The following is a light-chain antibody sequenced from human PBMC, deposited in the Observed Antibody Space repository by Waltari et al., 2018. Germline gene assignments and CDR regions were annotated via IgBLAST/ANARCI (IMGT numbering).Light chain of an antibody. Sequence: DIQMTQSPSSLSASVEDRITITCRASQTISSYLNWYQQKPGTAPRLLIYDASRLQSGVPSRFSGSGSGTDFALTISSLQPEDFGTYYCQQTYTTPRTFGQGTKVETK. J-gene: IGKJ1*01. CDR2: DAS. V-gene: IGKV1-39*01. CDR1: QTISSY. CDR3: QQTYTTPRT.